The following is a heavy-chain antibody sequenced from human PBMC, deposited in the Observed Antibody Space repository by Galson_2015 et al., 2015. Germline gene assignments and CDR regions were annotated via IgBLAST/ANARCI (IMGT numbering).Heavy chain of an antibody. CDR1: GFTSNNYA. V-gene: IGHV3-30-3*01. J-gene: IGHJ4*02. Sequence: SLRLSCAASGFTSNNYAMHWVRQAPGRGLEWVALISSDGNSKNYAGSVKGRFTLSRDNSNNTLYLQMNTLRAEDTAVYYCARGSSSSYSPGDYWGQGTLVTVSS. CDR2: ISSDGNSK. D-gene: IGHD3-22*01. CDR3: ARGSSSSYSPGDY.